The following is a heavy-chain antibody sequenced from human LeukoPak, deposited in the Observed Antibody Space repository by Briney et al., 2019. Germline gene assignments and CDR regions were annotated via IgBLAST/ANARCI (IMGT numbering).Heavy chain of an antibody. CDR2: INHSGST. CDR3: ARGSGDIYGMDV. CDR1: GGSFSGYY. J-gene: IGHJ6*04. D-gene: IGHD3-10*01. Sequence: SETLSLTCAVYGGSFSGYYWSWIRQPSGKGLEWIGEINHSGSTNYNPSLKSRVTISVDTSKNQFSLKLSSVTAADTAVYYCARGSGDIYGMDVWGKGTTVTVSS. V-gene: IGHV4-34*01.